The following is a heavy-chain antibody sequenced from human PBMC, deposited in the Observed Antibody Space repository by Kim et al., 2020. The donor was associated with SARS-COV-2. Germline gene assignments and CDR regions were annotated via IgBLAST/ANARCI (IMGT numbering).Heavy chain of an antibody. V-gene: IGHV3-64D*09. CDR1: GFTFSSYA. CDR3: VKDRVTYYYDSSGYLDY. Sequence: GGSLRLSCSASGFTFSSYAMHWVRQAPGKGLEYVSAISSNGGSTYYADSVKGRFTISRDNSKNTLYLQMSSLRAEDTAVYYCVKDRVTYYYDSSGYLDYWGQGTLVTVSS. D-gene: IGHD3-22*01. CDR2: ISSNGGST. J-gene: IGHJ4*02.